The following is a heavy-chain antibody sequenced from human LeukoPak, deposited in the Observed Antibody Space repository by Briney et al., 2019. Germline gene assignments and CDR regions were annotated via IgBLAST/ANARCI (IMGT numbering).Heavy chain of an antibody. CDR1: GYSISSGYY. D-gene: IGHD3/OR15-3a*01. CDR2: NYHGGST. J-gene: IGHJ6*03. V-gene: IGHV4-38-2*02. Sequence: PSETLSLTCTVSGYSISSGYYWGCSRQPPGKGLEWIGSNYHGGSTYYNPSLKSRATISVDTSKNQFSLKLSSVTAADTAVYYCARDRSLDYPLSCYYYYYMDVWGKGTTVTVSS. CDR3: ARDRSLDYPLSCYYYYYMDV.